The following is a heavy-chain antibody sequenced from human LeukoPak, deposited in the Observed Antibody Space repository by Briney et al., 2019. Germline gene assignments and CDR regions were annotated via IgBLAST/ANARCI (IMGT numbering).Heavy chain of an antibody. CDR3: AKGRPVDY. J-gene: IGHJ4*02. Sequence: GGSLRLSCAASGFTFSSYAMSWVRQAPGKGLEWVAVISYDGSNKYYADSVKGRFTISRDNSKNTLYLQMNSLRAEDTAVYYCAKGRPVDYWGQGTLVTVSS. CDR2: ISYDGSNK. CDR1: GFTFSSYA. V-gene: IGHV3-30*18.